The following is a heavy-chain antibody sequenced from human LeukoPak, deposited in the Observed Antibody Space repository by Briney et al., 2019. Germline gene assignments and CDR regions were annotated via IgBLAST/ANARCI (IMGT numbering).Heavy chain of an antibody. Sequence: PSETLSLTCTVSGGSISSSSYYWGWIRQPPGKGLEWIGSIYYSGSTYYNPSLKSRVTISVDTSKNQFSLKLSSVTAADTAVYYCARQTYYYGSGSSKSGFDYWGQGTLVTVSS. J-gene: IGHJ4*02. V-gene: IGHV4-39*01. CDR3: ARQTYYYGSGSSKSGFDY. D-gene: IGHD3-10*01. CDR2: IYYSGST. CDR1: GGSISSSSYY.